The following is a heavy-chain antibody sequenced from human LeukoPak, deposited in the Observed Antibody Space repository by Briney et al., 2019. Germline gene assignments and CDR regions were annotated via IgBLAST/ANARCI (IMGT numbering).Heavy chain of an antibody. CDR1: GDSIRSYY. CDR2: IYYNGRT. V-gene: IGHV4-59*08. Sequence: SETLSLTCTVSGDSIRSYYWSRNRQSPGNGLEWIAYIYYNGRTDANPSLKIRGHISLYISKNQHSLKLNSVTAADTAVYYCVRHDYDTSWGLDWFFDLWGRGTLVIVSS. D-gene: IGHD2-2*01. CDR3: VRHDYDTSWGLDWFFDL. J-gene: IGHJ2*01.